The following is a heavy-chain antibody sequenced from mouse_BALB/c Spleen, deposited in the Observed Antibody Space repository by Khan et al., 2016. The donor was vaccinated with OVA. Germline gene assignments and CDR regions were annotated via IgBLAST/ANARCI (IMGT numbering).Heavy chain of an antibody. D-gene: IGHD1-2*01. J-gene: IGHJ3*01. CDR2: IFPGNSDT. V-gene: IGHV1-5*01. Sequence: LQQSGTVLARPGASVKMSCKASGYNFTSFWMHWVKQRPGQGLEWIGGIFPGNSDTSYNQKFKGKANLTAVTSASTAYMELSSLTKEDSAVYYCTRGGYGSFAYWGQGTLVTVSA. CDR1: GYNFTSFW. CDR3: TRGGYGSFAY.